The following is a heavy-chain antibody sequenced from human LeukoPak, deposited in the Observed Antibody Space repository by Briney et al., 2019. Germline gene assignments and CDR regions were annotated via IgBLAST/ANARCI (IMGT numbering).Heavy chain of an antibody. CDR1: GVTVSSNY. Sequence: PGGSLRLSCAASGVTVSSNYMTWVRQAPGKGLEWVSAIYSGGRTQHADSVKGRFTISRDNSKNTLYLQMNSLRPEDTAVYYCAKVELDVLRFLEWLPESGSYFDYWGQGTLVTVSS. V-gene: IGHV3-53*01. CDR2: IYSGGRT. D-gene: IGHD3-3*01. J-gene: IGHJ4*02. CDR3: AKVELDVLRFLEWLPESGSYFDY.